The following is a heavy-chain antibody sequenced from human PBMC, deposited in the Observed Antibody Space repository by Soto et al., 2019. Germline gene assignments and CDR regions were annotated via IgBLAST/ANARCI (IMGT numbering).Heavy chain of an antibody. CDR1: GFTVSSNY. D-gene: IGHD6-19*01. CDR2: IYSGGST. Sequence: EVQLVESGGGLVQPGGSLRLSCAASGFTVSSNYMSWVRQAPGKGLEWVSVIYSGGSTYYADSVKGRFTISRDNSKNTLYLQMNSLRAEDTAVYYCAKDSSGWGWYFDLWGRGTLVTVSS. V-gene: IGHV3-66*01. J-gene: IGHJ2*01. CDR3: AKDSSGWGWYFDL.